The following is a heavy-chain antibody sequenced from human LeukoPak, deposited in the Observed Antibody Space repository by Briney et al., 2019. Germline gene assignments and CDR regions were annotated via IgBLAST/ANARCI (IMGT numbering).Heavy chain of an antibody. CDR3: ARGSGSYSHHDAFDI. V-gene: IGHV1-46*01. Sequence: GASVKVSCKASGYTFTSYYMHWVRQAPGQGLEWMGIINPSGGSTSYAQKLQGRVTMTRDMSTSTVYMELSSLRSEDTAVYYCARGSGSYSHHDAFDIWGQGTMVTVSS. J-gene: IGHJ3*02. CDR1: GYTFTSYY. CDR2: INPSGGST. D-gene: IGHD1-26*01.